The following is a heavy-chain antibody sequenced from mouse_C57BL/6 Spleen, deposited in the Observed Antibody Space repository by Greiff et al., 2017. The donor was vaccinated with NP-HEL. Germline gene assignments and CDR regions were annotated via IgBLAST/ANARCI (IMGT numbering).Heavy chain of an antibody. D-gene: IGHD1-1*01. J-gene: IGHJ2*01. CDR3: ARDRRPLLLGYFDY. Sequence: DVKLVESGGGLVKPGGSLKLSCAASGFTFSSYAMSWVRQTPEKRLEWVATISDGGSYTYYPDNVKGRFTISRDNAKNNLYLQMSHLKSEDTAMYYCARDRRPLLLGYFDYWGQGTTLTVSS. CDR2: ISDGGSYT. V-gene: IGHV5-4*01. CDR1: GFTFSSYA.